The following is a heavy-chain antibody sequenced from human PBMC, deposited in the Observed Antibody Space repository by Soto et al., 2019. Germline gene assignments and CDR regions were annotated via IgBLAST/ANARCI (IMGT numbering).Heavy chain of an antibody. CDR2: IYYSGST. CDR1: GGSISSGGYY. D-gene: IGHD2-21*02. V-gene: IGHV4-31*03. CDR3: ARQYCGGHCYCDD. J-gene: IGHJ4*02. Sequence: SETLSLTCTVSGGSISSGGYYWSWIRQHPGKGLEWIGYIYYSGSTYYNPSLKSRVTISVDTSKNQFSLKLSSVTAADTAVYYCARQYCGGHCYCDDWGPGTLVTVSS.